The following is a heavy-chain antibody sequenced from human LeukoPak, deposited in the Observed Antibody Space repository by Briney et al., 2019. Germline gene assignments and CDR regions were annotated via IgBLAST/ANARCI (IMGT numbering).Heavy chain of an antibody. Sequence: ASVKVFCKVSGYTFTELAMHWVRQAPGKGLEWMGSFDPEDGERIYAQKLQGRLIMTEDTSRDTAYLELSSLRSDDTAVYYCAPRNVYKGYFDNWGQGTLVTVSS. V-gene: IGHV1-24*01. J-gene: IGHJ4*02. CDR2: FDPEDGER. CDR1: GYTFTELA. CDR3: APRNVYKGYFDN. D-gene: IGHD5-24*01.